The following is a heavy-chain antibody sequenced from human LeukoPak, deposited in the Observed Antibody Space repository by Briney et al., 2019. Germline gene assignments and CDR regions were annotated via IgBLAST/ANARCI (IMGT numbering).Heavy chain of an antibody. CDR2: INPNSGGT. CDR1: GYTFTGYY. D-gene: IGHD3-22*01. V-gene: IGHV1-2*02. J-gene: IGHJ4*02. CDR3: ARTYYYDSSGYYGSDY. Sequence: GASVKVSCKASGYTFTGYYMHWVRQAPGQGLEWMGWINPNSGGTNYAQKFQGRVTMTRDTSISTAYMELSRLRSDDTAVYYCARTYYYDSSGYYGSDYWGQGTLVTVSS.